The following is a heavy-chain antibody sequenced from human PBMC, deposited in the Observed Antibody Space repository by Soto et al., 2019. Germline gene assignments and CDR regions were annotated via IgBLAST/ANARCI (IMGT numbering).Heavy chain of an antibody. V-gene: IGHV3-7*01. Sequence: GGSLRLSCAASRFTFSSYWMSWVRQAPGKGLEWVANIKQDGSEKYYVDSVKGRFTISRDNAKNSLYLQMNSLRAEDTAVYYCARDGTIFGVASFDPWGQGTLVTVSS. J-gene: IGHJ5*02. CDR3: ARDGTIFGVASFDP. CDR2: IKQDGSEK. CDR1: RFTFSSYW. D-gene: IGHD3-3*01.